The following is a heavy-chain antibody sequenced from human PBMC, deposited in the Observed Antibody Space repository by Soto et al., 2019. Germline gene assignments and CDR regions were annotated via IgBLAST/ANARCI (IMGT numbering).Heavy chain of an antibody. D-gene: IGHD3-22*01. CDR1: GGTFSSYA. J-gene: IGHJ3*02. CDR3: ARGGDYYDSSGYYYGAFDI. V-gene: IGHV1-69*01. Sequence: QVQLVQSGAEVKKPGSSVKVSCKASGGTFSSYAISWVRQAPGQGLEWMGGIIPIFGTANYAQKFQGRVTITADESTSTAYMELSSLRSEDTVVYYCARGGDYYDSSGYYYGAFDIWGQGTMVTVSS. CDR2: IIPIFGTA.